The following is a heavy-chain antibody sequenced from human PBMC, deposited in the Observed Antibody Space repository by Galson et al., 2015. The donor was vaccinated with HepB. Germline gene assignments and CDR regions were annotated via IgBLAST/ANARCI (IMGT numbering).Heavy chain of an antibody. D-gene: IGHD6-25*01. J-gene: IGHJ4*02. Sequence: TLSLTCTVSGDSITTGGSYWGWIRQRPGKGLEWLGYIYSSGSTHYNPSRKTRLNISMDRSKNQFSLTLTSVTAADTATYYCARGVGSGSGWEVVLVNWGRGTLVSVSS. CDR1: GDSITTGGSY. CDR3: ARGVGSGSGWEVVLVN. V-gene: IGHV4-31*03. CDR2: IYSSGST.